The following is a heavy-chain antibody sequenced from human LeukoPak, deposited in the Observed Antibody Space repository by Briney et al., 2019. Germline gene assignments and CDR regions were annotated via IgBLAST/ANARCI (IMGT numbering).Heavy chain of an antibody. D-gene: IGHD3-22*01. J-gene: IGHJ6*02. CDR2: INSDGSST. V-gene: IGHV3-74*01. Sequence: GGSLRLSCAASGFTLSRYWMHWVRQAPGKGLVWVSRINSDGSSTSCADSVKGRFTISRDNAKNTLYLQMNSLRAEDTAVYYCARSHYYDSSGYYYYYYGMDVWGQGTTVTVSS. CDR3: ARSHYYDSSGYYYYYYGMDV. CDR1: GFTLSRYW.